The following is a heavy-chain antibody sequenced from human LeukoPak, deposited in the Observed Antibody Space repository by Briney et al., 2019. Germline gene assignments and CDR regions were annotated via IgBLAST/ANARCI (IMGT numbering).Heavy chain of an antibody. CDR1: GYTFTSYA. D-gene: IGHD6-19*01. CDR3: ARYGQWLADPKNLFDY. V-gene: IGHV1-3*01. J-gene: IGHJ4*02. CDR2: INAGNGDT. Sequence: ASVKVSCKASGYTFTSYAMHWVRRAPGQRLEWMGWINAGNGDTKYSQKLQGRVTMTTDTSTSTAYMELRSLRSDDTAVYYCARYGQWLADPKNLFDYWGQGTLVTVSS.